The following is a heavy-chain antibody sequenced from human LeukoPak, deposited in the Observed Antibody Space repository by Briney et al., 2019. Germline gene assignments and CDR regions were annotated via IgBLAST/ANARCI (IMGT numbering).Heavy chain of an antibody. Sequence: GASMKVSCKASGGTFSSYAISWVRQAPGQGLEWMGGIIPIFGTANYAQKFQGRVTITADESTSTAYMELSSLRSDDTAVYYCAFSSYYLQGNYYYMDVWGKGTTVTVSS. CDR3: AFSSYYLQGNYYYMDV. CDR2: IIPIFGTA. J-gene: IGHJ6*03. CDR1: GGTFSSYA. D-gene: IGHD1-26*01. V-gene: IGHV1-69*13.